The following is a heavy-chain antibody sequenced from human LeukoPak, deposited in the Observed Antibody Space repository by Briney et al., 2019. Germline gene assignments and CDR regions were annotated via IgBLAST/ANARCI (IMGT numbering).Heavy chain of an antibody. V-gene: IGHV3-21*01. Sequence: PGGSLRLSCAASGFTFSSYSMNWVRQAPGKGLEWVSSISSSSSYIYYADSVKGRFTISRENAKNSLYLQMNSLRAGDTAVYYCARGHRILEWFHPYGMDVWGQGTTVTVSS. CDR2: ISSSSSYI. D-gene: IGHD3-3*01. CDR1: GFTFSSYS. CDR3: ARGHRILEWFHPYGMDV. J-gene: IGHJ6*02.